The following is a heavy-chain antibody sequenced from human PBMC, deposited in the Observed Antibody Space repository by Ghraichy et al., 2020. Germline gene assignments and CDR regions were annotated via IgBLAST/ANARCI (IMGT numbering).Heavy chain of an antibody. CDR3: ASEYCRGGSCYRFFDY. D-gene: IGHD2-15*01. CDR2: IFYTGVT. V-gene: IGHV4-39*01. Sequence: SQTLSFTCTVSGGSITTTSNYWGWIRQTPGKGLEWIGSIFYTGVTYYNPSLSSRVTISVDTARNQFSLNLSSMTAADTAIYYCASEYCRGGSCYRFFDYWGQGALVIVSS. CDR1: GGSITTTSNY. J-gene: IGHJ4*02.